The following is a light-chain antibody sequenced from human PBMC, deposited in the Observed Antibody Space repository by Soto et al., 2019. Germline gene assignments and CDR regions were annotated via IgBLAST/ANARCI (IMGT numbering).Light chain of an antibody. J-gene: IGLJ1*01. CDR1: ISDVGGYKY. CDR2: DVD. CDR3: CSYADGDTLYV. Sequence: QSVLTQPRSVSGSPGQSVTISCTGTISDVGGYKYVSWYQQHPGKAPKLIAYDVDKRPSGVPDRFSGSKSGNTASLTISGLQAADEAGYSGCSYADGDTLYVFGTGTKVTVL. V-gene: IGLV2-11*01.